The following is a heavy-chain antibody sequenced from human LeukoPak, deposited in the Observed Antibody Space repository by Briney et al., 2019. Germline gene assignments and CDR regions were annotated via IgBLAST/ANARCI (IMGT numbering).Heavy chain of an antibody. CDR2: ISWDGGST. V-gene: IGHV3-43D*03. Sequence: GGSLRLSCAASGFTFDDYTRHWVRQAPGKGLEWVSLISWDGGSTYYADSVKGRFTISRDNSKNSLYLQMNSLRAEDTALYYCAKDRKNYFDYWGQGTLVTVSS. CDR3: AKDRKNYFDY. CDR1: GFTFDDYT. J-gene: IGHJ4*02. D-gene: IGHD1-14*01.